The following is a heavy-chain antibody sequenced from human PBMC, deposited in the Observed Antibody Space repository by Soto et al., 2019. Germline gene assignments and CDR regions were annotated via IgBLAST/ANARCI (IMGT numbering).Heavy chain of an antibody. CDR1: CYTFTSFG. CDR3: ARDQEYSTSGLYWFDL. Sequence: ASVKVSCKSSCYTFTSFGITWVRQAPGQDLEWMGWISAYNGDTNYSPRLQGRVTMTTDTSTSTVYMELKSLKSDDTAVYYCARDQEYSTSGLYWFDLWGQGTLVTVSS. J-gene: IGHJ5*02. CDR2: ISAYNGDT. V-gene: IGHV1-18*04. D-gene: IGHD6-6*01.